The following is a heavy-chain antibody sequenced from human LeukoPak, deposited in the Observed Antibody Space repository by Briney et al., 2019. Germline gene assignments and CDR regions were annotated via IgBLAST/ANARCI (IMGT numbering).Heavy chain of an antibody. Sequence: SQTLSLTCTVSGGSISSGGYYWSWIRQHPGKGLEWIGYIYYTGSTYYNPSLKSRVTISVDTSKNQFSLKLSSVTAADTAVYYCARAKRRVLRYFDWLLWEDWFDPWGQGTLVTVSS. CDR1: GGSISSGGYY. CDR3: ARAKRRVLRYFDWLLWEDWFDP. V-gene: IGHV4-31*03. CDR2: IYYTGST. D-gene: IGHD3-9*01. J-gene: IGHJ5*02.